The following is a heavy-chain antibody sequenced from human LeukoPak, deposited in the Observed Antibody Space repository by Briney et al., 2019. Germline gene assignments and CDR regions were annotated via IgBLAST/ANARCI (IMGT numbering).Heavy chain of an antibody. CDR1: GYTFVTYA. D-gene: IGHD6-19*01. V-gene: IGHV1-18*01. Sequence: ASVKVSCKASGYTFVTYAITWVRQAPGQGLEWMGWISGYNGNTEYAQNLQGRVTMTTDTSTSTAYMELRSLRSDDTAVYYCARTLPTYSSGWYQDYWGQGTLVTVSS. CDR2: ISGYNGNT. J-gene: IGHJ4*02. CDR3: ARTLPTYSSGWYQDY.